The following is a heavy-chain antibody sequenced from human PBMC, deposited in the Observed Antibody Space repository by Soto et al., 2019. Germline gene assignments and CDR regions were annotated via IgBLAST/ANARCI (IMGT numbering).Heavy chain of an antibody. CDR2: IWNDGSNE. CDR1: GFTFSDYG. D-gene: IGHD3-22*01. J-gene: IGHJ4*02. CDR3: ARDQTDSGGYSDS. Sequence: GGSLRLSCEASGFTFSDYGIHWVRQAPGKGLEWVAIIWNDGSNEYYADSVKGRLTIPRDNSKNTVYLQVSNLRAEDTAVYFCARDQTDSGGYSDSWGQGTLVTVSS. V-gene: IGHV3-33*01.